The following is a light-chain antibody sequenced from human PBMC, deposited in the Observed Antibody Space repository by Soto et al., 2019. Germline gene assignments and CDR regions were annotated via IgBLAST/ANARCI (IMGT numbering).Light chain of an antibody. Sequence: QSALTQPASVSGSPGQSITISCTGTSSDVGGYNYVSWYQRHPGQAPKLMIYDASNRPSGVSNRFSGSESGNTASLTISELQAEDEADYYSRSYTTSSPHVVFGGGTTLTVL. CDR2: DAS. J-gene: IGLJ2*01. V-gene: IGLV2-14*01. CDR1: SSDVGGYNY. CDR3: RSYTTSSPHVV.